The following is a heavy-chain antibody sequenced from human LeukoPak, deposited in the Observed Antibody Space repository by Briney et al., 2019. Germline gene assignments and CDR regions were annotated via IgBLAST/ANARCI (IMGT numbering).Heavy chain of an antibody. Sequence: GGSLRLSCAASGFTFSSYGMHWVRQAPGKGLEWVAFIRYDGSNKYCADSVKGRFTISRDNSKNTLYLQMNSLRAEDTAVYYCAKDLGGSYYPRYFDYWGQGTLVTVSS. V-gene: IGHV3-30*02. CDR2: IRYDGSNK. J-gene: IGHJ4*02. CDR1: GFTFSSYG. D-gene: IGHD1-26*01. CDR3: AKDLGGSYYPRYFDY.